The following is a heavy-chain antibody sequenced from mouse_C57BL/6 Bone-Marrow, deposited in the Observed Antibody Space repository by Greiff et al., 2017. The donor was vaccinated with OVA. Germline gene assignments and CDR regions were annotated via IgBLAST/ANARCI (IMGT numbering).Heavy chain of an antibody. CDR3: ARGSLYWYFDV. CDR1: GYAFSSSW. D-gene: IGHD6-1*01. J-gene: IGHJ1*03. Sequence: QVQLQQSGPELVKPGASVKISCKASGYAFSSSWMNWVKQRPGKGLEWIGRIYPGDGDTNYNGKFKGKATLTADKSSSTAYMQLSSLTSEDSAVDVCARGSLYWYFDVWGTGTTVTVSS. CDR2: IYPGDGDT. V-gene: IGHV1-82*01.